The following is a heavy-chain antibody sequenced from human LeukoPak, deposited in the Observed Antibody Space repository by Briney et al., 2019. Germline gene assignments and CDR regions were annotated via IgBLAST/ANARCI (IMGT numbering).Heavy chain of an antibody. CDR1: GASISSYY. V-gene: IGHV4-59*01. Sequence: SETLSLTCTVSGASISSYYWSWIRQPPGKGLEWIGDIYYSGSIKYNPSLKSRVTISVDTSKNQFSLKLSSVTAADTAIYYCARENPSGYYNRPIDYWGQGTLVTVSS. J-gene: IGHJ4*02. CDR2: IYYSGSI. D-gene: IGHD3-22*01. CDR3: ARENPSGYYNRPIDY.